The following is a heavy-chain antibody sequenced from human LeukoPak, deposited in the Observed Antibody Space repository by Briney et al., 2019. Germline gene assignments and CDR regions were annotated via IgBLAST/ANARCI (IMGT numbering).Heavy chain of an antibody. CDR2: ISWNSGSI. CDR3: AKSSNFLAAAGAFDY. Sequence: GRSLRLSCAASGFTFDDYAMHWVRQAPGKGLEWVSGISWNSGSIGYADSVKGRFTISRDNAKNSLYLQMNSLRAEDMALYYCAKSSNFLAAAGAFDYWGQGTLVTVSS. J-gene: IGHJ4*02. CDR1: GFTFDDYA. D-gene: IGHD6-13*01. V-gene: IGHV3-9*03.